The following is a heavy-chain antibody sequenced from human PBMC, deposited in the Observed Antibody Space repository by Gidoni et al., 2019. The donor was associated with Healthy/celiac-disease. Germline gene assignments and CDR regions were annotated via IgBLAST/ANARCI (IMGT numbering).Heavy chain of an antibody. V-gene: IGHV5-51*01. CDR3: ARQRTAAGTSDY. Sequence: ELQLVQSGAEVKKPGEALKISCRGSGYSFTNYWLGWVRQMPEKGLEWLGSIYPADSDTRYRPSFQGQVTISADKSISPAYLQWSSLKASDTAMYYCARQRTAAGTSDYWGQGTLVTVSS. J-gene: IGHJ4*02. D-gene: IGHD6-13*01. CDR2: IYPADSDT. CDR1: GYSFTNYW.